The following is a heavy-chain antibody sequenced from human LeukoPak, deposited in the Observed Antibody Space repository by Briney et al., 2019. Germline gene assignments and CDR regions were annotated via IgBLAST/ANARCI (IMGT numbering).Heavy chain of an antibody. J-gene: IGHJ4*02. CDR3: ARAPYYYDSSGYYYFDY. CDR1: GGSFSGYY. Sequence: PSETLSLTCAVYGGSFSGYYWSWIRQPPGKGLEWIGEINHSGSTSYNPSLKSRVPISVDMSKNQFSLKLSSVTAADTAVYSCARAPYYYDSSGYYYFDYWGQGSLVTVSS. CDR2: INHSGST. D-gene: IGHD3-22*01. V-gene: IGHV4-34*01.